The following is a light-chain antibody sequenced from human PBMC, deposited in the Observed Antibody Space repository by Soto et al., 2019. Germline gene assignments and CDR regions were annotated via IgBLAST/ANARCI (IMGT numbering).Light chain of an antibody. CDR3: QQFDHWPGT. CDR1: QNVGSN. CDR2: AAS. V-gene: IGKV3-15*01. J-gene: IGKJ1*01. Sequence: EIVMTQSPATLSVSPGESATLSCRASQNVGSNLAWYQQKPGQAPRLLIYAASNRATGIPTKFSGSGSGTEFTLSISRLQSEDFALYYCQQFDHWPGTFGQGTKVDIK.